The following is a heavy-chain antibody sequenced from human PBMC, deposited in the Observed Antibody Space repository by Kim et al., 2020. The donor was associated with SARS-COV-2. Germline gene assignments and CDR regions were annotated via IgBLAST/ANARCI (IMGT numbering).Heavy chain of an antibody. CDR2: VTCDGSST. CDR1: GFTFSSYG. Sequence: GGSLRLSCVASGFTFSSYGMHWVRQAPGKGLEWVSAVTCDGSSTYYADSVKGRFTISRDNSRNTLYLQMNSLRAEDTAVYYCARVSTGYFCGKFDYWGQGTLVTVSS. CDR3: ARVSTGYFCGKFDY. V-gene: IGHV3-NL1*01. D-gene: IGHD2-8*02. J-gene: IGHJ4*02.